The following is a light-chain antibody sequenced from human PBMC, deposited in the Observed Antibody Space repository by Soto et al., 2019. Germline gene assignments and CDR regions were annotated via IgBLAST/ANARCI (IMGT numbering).Light chain of an antibody. Sequence: EIVLTQSPATLSLSPGERATLSCRASQSVSSYLAWYQQKPGQAPRLLIYDASNRATGIPARFSGSGSGTDFNLTISSLDPEDFAIYYCQQRSNWPPITFGQGTRLEIK. V-gene: IGKV3-11*01. CDR3: QQRSNWPPIT. CDR1: QSVSSY. CDR2: DAS. J-gene: IGKJ5*01.